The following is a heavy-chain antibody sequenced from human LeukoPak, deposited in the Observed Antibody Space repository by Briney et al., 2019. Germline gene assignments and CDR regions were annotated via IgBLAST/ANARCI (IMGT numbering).Heavy chain of an antibody. V-gene: IGHV1-69*01. J-gene: IGHJ6*03. CDR1: GGTFSSYA. CDR3: ARGAYDFWSGYRPHYYYYYYMDV. D-gene: IGHD3-3*01. CDR2: IIPIFGTA. Sequence: SVKVSCKASGGTFSSYAISWVRQAPGQGLEWMGGIIPIFGTANYAQKFQGRVMMTADESTSTAYMELSSLRSEDTAVYYCARGAYDFWSGYRPHYYYYYYMDVWGKGTTVTVSS.